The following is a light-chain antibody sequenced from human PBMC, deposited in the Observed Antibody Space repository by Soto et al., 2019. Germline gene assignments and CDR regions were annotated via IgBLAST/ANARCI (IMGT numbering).Light chain of an antibody. CDR1: SSDVGSYNL. Sequence: QSALTQPASVSGSPGQSITISCTGTSSDVGSYNLVSWYQQHPGKAPKLMIYEVSKPPSGVSKRFSGSKSGNTASLTISGLQADDAAAYYCCAYAGSSTFGVFGGGTKVTV. CDR2: EVS. V-gene: IGLV2-23*02. J-gene: IGLJ2*01. CDR3: CAYAGSSTFGV.